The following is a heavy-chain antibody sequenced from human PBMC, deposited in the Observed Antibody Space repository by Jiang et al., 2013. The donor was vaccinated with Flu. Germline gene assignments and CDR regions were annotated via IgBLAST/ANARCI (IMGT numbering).Heavy chain of an antibody. CDR3: ARDQGYVWGSLYYFDY. CDR2: IYYSGST. Sequence: GPGLVKPSETLSLTCTVSGGSISSYYWSWIRQPPGKGLEWIGYIYYSGSTNYNPSLKSRVTISVDTSKNQFSLKLSSVTAADTAVYYCARDQGYVWGSLYYFDYWGQGTLVTVSS. D-gene: IGHD3-16*01. CDR1: GGSISSYY. J-gene: IGHJ4*02. V-gene: IGHV4-59*13.